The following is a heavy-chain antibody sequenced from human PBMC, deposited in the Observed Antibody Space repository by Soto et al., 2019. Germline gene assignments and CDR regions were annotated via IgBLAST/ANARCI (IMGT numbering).Heavy chain of an antibody. CDR3: ERDSVNKRGGSNYYYYGMDV. D-gene: IGHD1-26*01. Sequence: QVQLVESGGGVVQPGRSLRLSCAASGFTFSSYAMHWVRQAPGKGLEWVAVISYDGSNKYYADSVKGRFTISRDNSKNPLYLQMNSLRAEDTAVYYCERDSVNKRGGSNYYYYGMDVWGQGTTVTVSS. CDR2: ISYDGSNK. V-gene: IGHV3-30-3*01. CDR1: GFTFSSYA. J-gene: IGHJ6*02.